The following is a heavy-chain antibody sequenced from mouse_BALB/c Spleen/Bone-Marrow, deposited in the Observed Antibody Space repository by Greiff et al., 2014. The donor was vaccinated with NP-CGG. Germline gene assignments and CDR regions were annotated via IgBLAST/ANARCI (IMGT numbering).Heavy chain of an antibody. CDR2: IWAGGST. CDR1: GFSLTSYG. Sequence: VQLQQSGPGLVAPSQGLSITCTVSGFSLTSYGVHWVRQPPGKGLEWLGVIWAGGSTNYNSALMSRLSISKDNSKSQVFLKMNSLQTDDTAMYYCARVTGTDWYFDVWGAGTTVTVSS. CDR3: ARVTGTDWYFDV. D-gene: IGHD4-1*01. V-gene: IGHV2-9*02. J-gene: IGHJ1*01.